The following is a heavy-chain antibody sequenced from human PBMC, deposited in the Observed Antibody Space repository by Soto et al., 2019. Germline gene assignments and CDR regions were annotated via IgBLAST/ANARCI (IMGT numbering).Heavy chain of an antibody. CDR2: VFYTGFT. CDR3: ATSQKGYNWSYFDH. D-gene: IGHD1-20*01. CDR1: GASISGSYYY. V-gene: IGHV4-39*01. J-gene: IGHJ4*02. Sequence: SETLSLTCAVSGASISGSYYYWAWLRQSPGKGPEWIGSVFYTGFTSYNPSLEGRVSVSVDTSKSQFSLKLSAVTAADTAVYYCATSQKGYNWSYFDHWGQGALVTVSS.